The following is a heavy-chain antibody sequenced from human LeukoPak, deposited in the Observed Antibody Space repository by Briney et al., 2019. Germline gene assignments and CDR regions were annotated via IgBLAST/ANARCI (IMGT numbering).Heavy chain of an antibody. V-gene: IGHV3-23*01. D-gene: IGHD3-22*01. J-gene: IGHJ3*02. Sequence: GGSLRLSCAASGFTFSSYAMNWVRQAPGKGREWVSTISVSGSSTYYADSVKGRFTISRDNSKNTLYLQMNSLRAEDTAVYHCAKGRYYYDNSDAFEIWGQGTMVTVSS. CDR3: AKGRYYYDNSDAFEI. CDR2: ISVSGSST. CDR1: GFTFSSYA.